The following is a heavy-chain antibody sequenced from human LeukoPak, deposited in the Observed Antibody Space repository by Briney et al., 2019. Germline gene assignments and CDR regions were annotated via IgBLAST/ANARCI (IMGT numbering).Heavy chain of an antibody. V-gene: IGHV4-30-4*07. Sequence: SQTLSLTCAVSGGSISSGGYSWSWIRQPPGKGLEWIGYIYYSGSTYYNPSLKSRVTISEDTSKNQFSLKLSSVTAADTAVYYCARAFRGIFGVFEAFDIWGQGTMVTVSS. D-gene: IGHD3-3*01. CDR1: GGSISSGGYS. J-gene: IGHJ3*02. CDR2: IYYSGST. CDR3: ARAFRGIFGVFEAFDI.